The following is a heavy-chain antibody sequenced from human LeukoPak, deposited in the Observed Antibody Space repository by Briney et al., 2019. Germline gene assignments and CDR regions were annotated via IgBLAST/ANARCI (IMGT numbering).Heavy chain of an antibody. CDR2: INPSGGST. CDR1: GYTFTSYY. CDR3: ARDWRTGYYDSSGYRDNWFDP. D-gene: IGHD3-22*01. Sequence: ASVKVSCKASGYTFTSYYMHWVRQAPGQGLEWMGIINPSGGSTSYAQKFQGRVTMTRDMSTSTVYMELSSLRSEDTAVYYCARDWRTGYYDSSGYRDNWFDPWGQGTLVTVSS. V-gene: IGHV1-46*01. J-gene: IGHJ5*02.